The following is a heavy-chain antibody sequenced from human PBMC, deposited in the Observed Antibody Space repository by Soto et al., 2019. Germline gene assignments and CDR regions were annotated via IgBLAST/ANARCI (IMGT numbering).Heavy chain of an antibody. V-gene: IGHV3-23*01. J-gene: IGHJ4*02. D-gene: IGHD3-22*01. Sequence: GSLRLSCAASGFTFSSYAMSWVRQAPGKGLEWVSAISGSGGSTYYADSVKGRFTISRDNSKNTLYLQMNSLRAEDTAVYYCAKDQPETYYYDSSGYPPGYWGQGTLV. CDR3: AKDQPETYYYDSSGYPPGY. CDR2: ISGSGGST. CDR1: GFTFSSYA.